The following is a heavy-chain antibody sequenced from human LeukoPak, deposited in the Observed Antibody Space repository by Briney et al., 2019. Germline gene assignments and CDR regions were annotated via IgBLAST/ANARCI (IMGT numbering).Heavy chain of an antibody. D-gene: IGHD6-13*01. CDR2: INPSGGRT. Sequence: VASVKVSCKASAYTFTSFYMHWVRQAPVQGLEWMGIINPSGGRTSYAQKFQGRVTMTEDTSTDTAYMELSSLRSEDTAVYYCATDLGYSSSWPFDYWGQGTLVTVSS. CDR3: ATDLGYSSSWPFDY. J-gene: IGHJ4*02. V-gene: IGHV1-46*01. CDR1: AYTFTSFY.